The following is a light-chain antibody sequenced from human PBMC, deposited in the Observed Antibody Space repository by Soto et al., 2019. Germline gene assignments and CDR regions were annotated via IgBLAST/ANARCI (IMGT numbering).Light chain of an antibody. CDR3: QSYTCAPWT. Sequence: DIQMTQSPSSLSASVGDRVTITCRASQGSSTYLVWYQQKPGTVPKRLIFAASTLQSGVPSRFSGSGSGTDFTLTISSLQPEDVATYYCQSYTCAPWTFGQGTKVEI. CDR1: QGSSTY. J-gene: IGKJ1*01. CDR2: AAS. V-gene: IGKV1-27*01.